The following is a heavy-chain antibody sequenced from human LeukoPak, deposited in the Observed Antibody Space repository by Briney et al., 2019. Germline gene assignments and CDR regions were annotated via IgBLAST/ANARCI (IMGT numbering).Heavy chain of an antibody. V-gene: IGHV3-30*18. J-gene: IGHJ6*04. Sequence: PGRSLRLSCAASGLTFSSYGMHWVRQAPGKGLEWVAVISYDGSNKYYADSVKGRFTISRDNSKNTLYLQMNSLRAEDTAVYYCAKGGPRYYYYGMDVGGKGTTVTVPS. CDR3: AKGGPRYYYYGMDV. CDR1: GLTFSSYG. CDR2: ISYDGSNK.